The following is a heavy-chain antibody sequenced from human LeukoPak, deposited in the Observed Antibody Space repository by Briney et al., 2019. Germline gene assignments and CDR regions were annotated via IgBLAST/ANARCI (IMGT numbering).Heavy chain of an antibody. CDR2: ISYDGSNK. CDR1: GFTFSSYG. CDR3: AKDRNQPLDP. Sequence: PGGSLRLSCAASGFTFSSYGMHWVRQAPGKGLEWVAVISYDGSNKYYADSVKGRFTISRDNSKNTLYLQMNSLRAEDTAVYYCAKDRNQPLDPWGQGTLVTVSS. D-gene: IGHD2-2*01. V-gene: IGHV3-30*18. J-gene: IGHJ5*02.